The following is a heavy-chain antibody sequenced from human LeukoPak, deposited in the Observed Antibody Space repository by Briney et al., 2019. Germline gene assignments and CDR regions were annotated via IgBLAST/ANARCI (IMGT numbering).Heavy chain of an antibody. CDR3: ARDRFYHYVWGRAAFDI. J-gene: IGHJ3*02. V-gene: IGHV4-59*01. CDR1: GCSISSYY. Sequence: SETLSLTCRVSGCSISSYYWSWIRQPPGQGLECIGQIYYSRSPNSHPSLKSRVTISVDPSNNQFSLKLSSVTAADTAVYYCARDRFYHYVWGRAAFDIWGQGTMVPSLQ. CDR2: IYYSRSP. D-gene: IGHD3-16*01.